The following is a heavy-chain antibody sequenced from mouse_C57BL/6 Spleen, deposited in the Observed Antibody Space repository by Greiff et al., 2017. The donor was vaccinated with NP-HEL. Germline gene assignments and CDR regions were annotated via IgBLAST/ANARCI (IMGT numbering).Heavy chain of an antibody. Sequence: EVMLVESGGGLVKPGGSLKLSCAASGFTFSDYGMHWVRQAPEKGLEWVAYISSGSSTIYYADTVKGRFTISRDNAKNPLFLQMTSLRSEDTAMYYCARAPHSNYVFYYAMDYWGQGTSVTVSS. J-gene: IGHJ4*01. V-gene: IGHV5-17*01. D-gene: IGHD2-5*01. CDR1: GFTFSDYG. CDR3: ARAPHSNYVFYYAMDY. CDR2: ISSGSSTI.